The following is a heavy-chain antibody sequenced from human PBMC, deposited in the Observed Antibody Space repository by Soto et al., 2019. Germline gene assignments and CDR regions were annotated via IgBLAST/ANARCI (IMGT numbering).Heavy chain of an antibody. CDR2: ISYDGSNK. J-gene: IGHJ4*02. V-gene: IGHV3-30*18. Sequence: GGSLRLSCAASGFTFSSYGMHWIRQAPGKGLEWVAVISYDGSNKYYADSVKGRFTISRDNSKNTLYLQMNSLRAEDTAVYYCAKDQSYYDSSGYPHYWGQGTLVTVSS. CDR1: GFTFSSYG. CDR3: AKDQSYYDSSGYPHY. D-gene: IGHD3-22*01.